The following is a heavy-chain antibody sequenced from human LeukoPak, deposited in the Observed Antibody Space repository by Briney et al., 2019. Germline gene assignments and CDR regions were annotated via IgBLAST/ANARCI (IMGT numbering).Heavy chain of an antibody. D-gene: IGHD3-22*01. CDR3: ARGRAYYYDSSGYYRYFQH. CDR2: ISSSSSYI. Sequence: GGSLRLSCAASGFTFSSYSMNWVRQAPGKGLEWVSSISSSSSYIYYADSVKGRFTISRDNAKNSLYLQMNSLRAEDTAVYYCARGRAYYYDSSGYYRYFQHWGQGTLVTVSS. V-gene: IGHV3-21*01. J-gene: IGHJ1*01. CDR1: GFTFSSYS.